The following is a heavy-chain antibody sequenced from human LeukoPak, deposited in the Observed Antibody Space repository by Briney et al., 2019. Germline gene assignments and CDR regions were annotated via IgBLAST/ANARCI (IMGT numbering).Heavy chain of an antibody. D-gene: IGHD3-22*01. CDR1: GFSFSNDA. Sequence: GGSLRLSCAASGFSFSNDAMTWVRQAPGKGLEWVSTVTGSDDTTYYTDSVKGRFTISRDHSKNMLHLQMNSLRVEDTAIYYCANGPQLSSGYHPAYWGQGTLVTVSS. V-gene: IGHV3-23*01. J-gene: IGHJ4*02. CDR3: ANGPQLSSGYHPAY. CDR2: VTGSDDTT.